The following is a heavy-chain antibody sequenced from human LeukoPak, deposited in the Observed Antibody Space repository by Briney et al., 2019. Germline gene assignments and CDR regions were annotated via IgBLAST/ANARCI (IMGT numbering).Heavy chain of an antibody. CDR3: ARESQSLFDY. CDR1: GFTFSSYG. Sequence: GGSLRLSCAASGFTFSSYGMHWVRQAPGKGLEWVAFIRYDGSNKYYADSVKGRFTISRDNAKNSLYLQMNSLRAEDTAVYYCARESQSLFDYWGQGTLVTVSS. CDR2: IRYDGSNK. V-gene: IGHV3-30*02. J-gene: IGHJ4*02. D-gene: IGHD3-10*01.